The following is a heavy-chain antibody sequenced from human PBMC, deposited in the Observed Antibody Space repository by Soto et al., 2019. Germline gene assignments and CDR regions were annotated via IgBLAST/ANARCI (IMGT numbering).Heavy chain of an antibody. J-gene: IGHJ6*02. CDR2: INAGNGNT. V-gene: IGHV1-3*01. Sequence: ASVKVSCKASGYTFTSYAMHWVRQAPGQRLEWMGWINAGNGNTKYSQKFQGRVTITRDTSASTAYMELSSLRSEDTAVYYCARVIDSSSWQDYYYGMDVWGQGTTVTVS. CDR1: GYTFTSYA. CDR3: ARVIDSSSWQDYYYGMDV. D-gene: IGHD6-13*01.